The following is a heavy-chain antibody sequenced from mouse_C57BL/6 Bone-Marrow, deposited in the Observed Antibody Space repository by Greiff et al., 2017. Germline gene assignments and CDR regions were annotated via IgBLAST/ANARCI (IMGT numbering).Heavy chain of an antibody. CDR1: GFSFNTYA. D-gene: IGHD4-1*01. V-gene: IGHV10-1*01. Sequence: EVKLMESGGGLVQPKGSLKLSCAASGFSFNTYAMNWVRPAPGKGLEWVARLRSKSNNYATYYADSVKDRFTSSRDDSESMLYLQMNNLKTEDTAMYYCVRHGGGTVSFDYWGQGTTLTVSS. CDR2: LRSKSNNYAT. J-gene: IGHJ2*01. CDR3: VRHGGGTVSFDY.